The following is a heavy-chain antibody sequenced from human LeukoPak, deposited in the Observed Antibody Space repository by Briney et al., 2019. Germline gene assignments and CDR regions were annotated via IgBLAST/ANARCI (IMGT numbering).Heavy chain of an antibody. CDR1: GGSISSYY. V-gene: IGHV4-4*09. J-gene: IGHJ6*03. CDR2: IYTSGST. CDR3: ARLLNSNYDYYYYYYMDV. Sequence: SETLSLTCTVPGGSISSYYWSWIRQPPGKGLEWIGYIYTSGSTNYNPSLKSRVTISVDTSKNQFSLKLSSVTAADTAVYYCARLLNSNYDYYYYYYMDVWGKGTTVTVSS. D-gene: IGHD4-11*01.